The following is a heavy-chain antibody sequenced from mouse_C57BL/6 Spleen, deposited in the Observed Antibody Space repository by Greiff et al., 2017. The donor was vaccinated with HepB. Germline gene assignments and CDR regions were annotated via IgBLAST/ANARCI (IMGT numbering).Heavy chain of an antibody. J-gene: IGHJ4*01. CDR2: ISNGGGST. V-gene: IGHV5-12*01. CDR3: ARHHTGAMDY. CDR1: GFTFSDYY. D-gene: IGHD5-1-1*01. Sequence: EVMLVESGGGLVQPGGSLKLSCAASGFTFSDYYMYWVRQTPEKRLEWVAYISNGGGSTYYPDTVKGRFTISRDNAKNTLYLQMSRLKSEDTAMYYCARHHTGAMDYWGQGTSVTVSA.